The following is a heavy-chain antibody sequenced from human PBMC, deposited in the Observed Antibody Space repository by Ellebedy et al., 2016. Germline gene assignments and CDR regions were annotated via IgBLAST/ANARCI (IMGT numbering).Heavy chain of an antibody. CDR3: TTVYRYNYDSV. D-gene: IGHD5-18*01. V-gene: IGHV3-15*01. CDR1: GFTFSNAW. J-gene: IGHJ4*02. CDR2: IKSKTDGGAA. Sequence: GGSLRLSCEASGFTFSNAWMNWVRQAPGKGLEWVGRIKSKTDGGAADYAAPVKGRFTISRDDSKNTLYLQMNSLKTEDTAVYFCTTVYRYNYDSVWGQGTLVTVSS.